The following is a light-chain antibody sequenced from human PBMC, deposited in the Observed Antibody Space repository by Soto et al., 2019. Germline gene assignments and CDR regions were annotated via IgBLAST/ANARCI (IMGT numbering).Light chain of an antibody. CDR2: DAS. J-gene: IGKJ1*01. V-gene: IGKV1-5*01. CDR3: QQYNSYPWT. Sequence: DIQMTQSPSTLSASVGDRVTITCRASQTIFNWLAWYQRKPGRAPNLLIYDASSLQSGVPSTFSGSGSGTEFTLTIRSLQPGDFATYYCQQYNSYPWTFGQGTKVDIK. CDR1: QTIFNW.